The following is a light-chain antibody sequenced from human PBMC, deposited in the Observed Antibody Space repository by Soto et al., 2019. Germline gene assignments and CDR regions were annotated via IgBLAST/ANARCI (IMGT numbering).Light chain of an antibody. J-gene: IGLJ2*01. CDR2: EGS. CDR3: CSYVGSSTVI. V-gene: IGLV2-23*01. CDR1: SSDVGTYNL. Sequence: QSVLTQPASVSGSPGQSITISCTGTSSDVGTYNLVSWYQQHPGKAPKLMIYEGSKRPSGVSYRFSGSKSGNTASLTISGLQAEDEADYYCCSYVGSSTVIFGGGTQLTVL.